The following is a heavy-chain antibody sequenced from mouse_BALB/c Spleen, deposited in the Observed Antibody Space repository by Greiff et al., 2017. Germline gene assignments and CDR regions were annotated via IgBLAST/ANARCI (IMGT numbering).Heavy chain of an antibody. D-gene: IGHD2-4*01. CDR2: ISDGGSYT. CDR1: GFTFSDYY. CDR3: ARGDYDYEGFAY. V-gene: IGHV5-4*02. J-gene: IGHJ3*01. Sequence: EVKVVESGGGLVKPGGSLKLSCAASGFTFSDYYMYWVRQTPEKRLEWVATISDGGSYTYYPDSVKGRFTISRDNAKNNLYLQMSSLKSEDTAMYYCARGDYDYEGFAYWGQGTLVTVSA.